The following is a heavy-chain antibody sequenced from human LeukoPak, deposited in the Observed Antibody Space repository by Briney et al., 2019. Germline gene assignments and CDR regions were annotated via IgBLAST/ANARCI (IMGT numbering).Heavy chain of an antibody. CDR2: IYYSGST. Sequence: SETLSLTCTVSGGSISSGDYYWNWIRQPPGKGLEWIGYIYYSGSTYYNPSLKSRVSISVDTSKNQFSLKLSSVTAADTAVYYCAREGGGGMDVWGQGTTVTVSS. CDR3: AREGGGGMDV. J-gene: IGHJ6*02. V-gene: IGHV4-30-4*01. D-gene: IGHD1-26*01. CDR1: GGSISSGDYY.